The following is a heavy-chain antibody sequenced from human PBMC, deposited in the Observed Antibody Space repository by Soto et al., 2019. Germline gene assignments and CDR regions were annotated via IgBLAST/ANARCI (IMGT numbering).Heavy chain of an antibody. CDR3: AKGAGRDGYNTA. CDR2: IFYTGIT. J-gene: IGHJ4*02. Sequence: QVQLQQSGPGLLKPSETLSLTCTVSGDSITSSYWSWFRQPPGKGLEYVGFIFYTGITSYNPSLKRRATISMDTSKNQFSLNLTSVTAADTAVYYCAKGAGRDGYNTARGQGTLVTVS. CDR1: GDSITSSY. V-gene: IGHV4-59*01. D-gene: IGHD5-12*01.